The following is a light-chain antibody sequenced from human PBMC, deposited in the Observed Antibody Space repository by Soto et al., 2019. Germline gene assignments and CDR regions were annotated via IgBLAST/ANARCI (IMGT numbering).Light chain of an antibody. V-gene: IGKV3-20*01. CDR3: QQYDDSET. J-gene: IGKJ1*01. Sequence: EIVLPQSPGTLSLSPGERATLSCRVSQSISSDYLAWYQQKPGQAPRLLIYGASTRAAGIPDRFSGSGSGTDFSLTISRLEPEDFAVYYCQQYDDSETFGQGTKVEIK. CDR2: GAS. CDR1: QSISSDY.